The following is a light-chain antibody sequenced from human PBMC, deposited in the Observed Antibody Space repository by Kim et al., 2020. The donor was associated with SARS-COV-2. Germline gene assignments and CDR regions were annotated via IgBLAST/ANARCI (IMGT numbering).Light chain of an antibody. J-gene: IGLJ3*02. CDR3: NSRAGLTNQMG. CDR1: SLRNYY. Sequence: SSELTQDPAVSVALGQTVRITCQGDSLRNYYASWYQLKPGQAPVVVIYGKNNRPSGIPDRFSGSTSGNTASLTITGARAEEEGDYFCNSRAGLTNQMGFG. V-gene: IGLV3-19*01. CDR2: GKN.